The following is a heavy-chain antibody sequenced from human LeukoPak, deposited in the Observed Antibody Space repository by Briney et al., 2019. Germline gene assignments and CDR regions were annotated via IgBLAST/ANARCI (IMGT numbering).Heavy chain of an antibody. D-gene: IGHD3-22*01. V-gene: IGHV4-31*03. CDR1: GGSNSSGGYY. CDR2: NYYSAST. CDR3: ASLNYYDSSGYPHEYFDY. Sequence: PSQTLSLTCTVSGGSNSSGGYYCSWIRRHPGKGLGWIGYNYYSASTYYNPSLKSRFTISVDTHKNQSTTKPSSVTAADTALNHCASLNYYDSSGYPHEYFDYWGQGTQVTVSS. J-gene: IGHJ4*02.